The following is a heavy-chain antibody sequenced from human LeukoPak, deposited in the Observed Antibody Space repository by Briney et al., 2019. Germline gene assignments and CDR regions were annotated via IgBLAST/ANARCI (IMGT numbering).Heavy chain of an antibody. CDR3: ARGPTGYCSGGSCYWFDP. V-gene: IGHV4-34*01. CDR2: INHSGST. J-gene: IGHJ5*02. Sequence: PSETLSLTCAVYGGSFSGYYWSWIRQPPGKGLEWIGEINHSGSTNYNPSLKSRVTISVDTSKNQFSLKLSSVTAADTAVYYCARGPTGYCSGGSCYWFDPWGQGTLVTVSS. CDR1: GGSFSGYY. D-gene: IGHD2-15*01.